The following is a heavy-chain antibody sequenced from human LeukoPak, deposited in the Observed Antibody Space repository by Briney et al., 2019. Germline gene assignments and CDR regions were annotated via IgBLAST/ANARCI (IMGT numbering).Heavy chain of an antibody. CDR1: GGSISSYY. J-gene: IGHJ5*02. D-gene: IGHD3-10*01. CDR2: IYYSGST. V-gene: IGHV4-59*01. Sequence: SETLSLTCTVSGGSISSYYWSWIRQPPGKGLEWMGYIYYSGSTNYNPSLKSRVTISVDTSKNQFSLKLSSVTAADTAVYYCARDKWLVRGPGNWFDPWGQGTLVTVSS. CDR3: ARDKWLVRGPGNWFDP.